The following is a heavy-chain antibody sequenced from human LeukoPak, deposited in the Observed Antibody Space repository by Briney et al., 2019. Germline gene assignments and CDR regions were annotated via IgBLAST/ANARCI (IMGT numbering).Heavy chain of an antibody. Sequence: SETLSLTCTVSGYSISSGYYWGWIRPPPGKGLEWIGSIYHSGSTYYNPSLKSRVTISVDTSQNQFSLKLSSVTAADTAVYYCARDILRYFDWLLIGDAFDIWGQGTMVTVSS. J-gene: IGHJ3*02. V-gene: IGHV4-38-2*02. D-gene: IGHD3-9*01. CDR2: IYHSGST. CDR1: GYSISSGYY. CDR3: ARDILRYFDWLLIGDAFDI.